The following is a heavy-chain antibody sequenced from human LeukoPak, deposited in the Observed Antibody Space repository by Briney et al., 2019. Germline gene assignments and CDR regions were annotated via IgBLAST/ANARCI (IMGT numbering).Heavy chain of an antibody. V-gene: IGHV3-30*02. CDR2: IRYDGSNK. CDR1: GFTFSSYG. D-gene: IGHD3-22*01. Sequence: GGSLRLSFAASGFTFSSYGMHWVRQAPGKGLEWVAFIRYDGSNKYYADSAKGRFTISRDNAKNTLYLQMNSLRAEDTAVYYCARTDGNYSDSSGYPSFDYWGQGTLVTVPS. J-gene: IGHJ4*02. CDR3: ARTDGNYSDSSGYPSFDY.